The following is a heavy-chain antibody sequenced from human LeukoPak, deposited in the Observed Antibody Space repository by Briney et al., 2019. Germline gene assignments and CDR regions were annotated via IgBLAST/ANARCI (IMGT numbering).Heavy chain of an antibody. D-gene: IGHD3-10*01. CDR2: INPNSGGT. J-gene: IGHJ5*02. CDR1: GYTFTGYY. Sequence: GASVKVSCKASGYTFTGYYMHRVRQAPGQGLEWMGRINPNSGGTNYAQKFQGRVTMTRDTSISTAYMELSRLRSEDTAVYYCAREGTITMVRGVIITGWFDPWGQGTLVTVSS. V-gene: IGHV1-2*06. CDR3: AREGTITMVRGVIITGWFDP.